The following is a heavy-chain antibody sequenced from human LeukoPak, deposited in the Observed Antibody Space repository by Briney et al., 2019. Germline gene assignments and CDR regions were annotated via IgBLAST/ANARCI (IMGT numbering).Heavy chain of an antibody. Sequence: PSETLSLTCTVSGGSISSYYWSWIRQPPGKGLEWIGYIYYSGSTNYNPSLKSRVTISVDTSKNQFSLKLSSVTAADTAVYYCARSRAFGPDSYYYCGMDVWGQGTTVTVSS. D-gene: IGHD3-3*01. V-gene: IGHV4-59*08. CDR2: IYYSGST. CDR3: ARSRAFGPDSYYYCGMDV. J-gene: IGHJ6*02. CDR1: GGSISSYY.